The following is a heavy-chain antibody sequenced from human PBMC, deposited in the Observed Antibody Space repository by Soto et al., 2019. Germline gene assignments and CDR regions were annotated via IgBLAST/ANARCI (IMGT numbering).Heavy chain of an antibody. Sequence: WTWIRQPPGKGLEWIGEINHSGSTNYNPSLKSRVTMSVDTSKNQFSLKLSSVTAADTAVYYCASRGWTFDYWGQGTLVTVSS. CDR3: ASRGWTFDY. V-gene: IGHV4-34*01. D-gene: IGHD6-19*01. CDR2: INHSGST. J-gene: IGHJ4*02.